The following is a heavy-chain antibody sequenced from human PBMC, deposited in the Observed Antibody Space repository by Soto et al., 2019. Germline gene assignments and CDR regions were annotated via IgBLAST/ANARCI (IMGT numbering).Heavy chain of an antibody. J-gene: IGHJ4*02. Sequence: EVQLVESGGGLVQPGGSLRLSCAASGFTFSDHYMDWVRQAPGKGLEWVGRTRNKVNSYTTEYATSVKGRFTISRVDSKNSLHLQMNSLKTEDTAVYYCTRAQYSGSYYWDHWGQGTLVTVSS. CDR3: TRAQYSGSYYWDH. CDR1: GFTFSDHY. V-gene: IGHV3-72*01. D-gene: IGHD1-26*01. CDR2: TRNKVNSYTT.